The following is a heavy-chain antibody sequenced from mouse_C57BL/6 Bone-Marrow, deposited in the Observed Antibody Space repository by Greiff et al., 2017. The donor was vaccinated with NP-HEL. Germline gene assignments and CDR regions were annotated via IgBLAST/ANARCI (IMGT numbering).Heavy chain of an antibody. D-gene: IGHD3-1*01. CDR2: IWSDGST. CDR1: GFSLTSYG. Sequence: QVQLKESGPGLVAPSQSLSITCTVSGFSLTSYGVHWVRQPPGKGLEWLVVIWSDGSTTYNSALKSRLSISKDNSKSQVFLKMNSLQTDDTAMYYCARHGGNPSGAMDYWGQGTSVTVSS. J-gene: IGHJ4*01. V-gene: IGHV2-6-1*01. CDR3: ARHGGNPSGAMDY.